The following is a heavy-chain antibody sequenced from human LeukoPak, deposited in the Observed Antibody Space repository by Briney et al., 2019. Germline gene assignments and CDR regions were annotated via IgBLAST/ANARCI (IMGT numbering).Heavy chain of an antibody. CDR3: ASPTWGCSGGSCYSDRYNAFDI. D-gene: IGHD2-15*01. CDR1: GYSFTSYW. Sequence: GESLKISCKGSGYSFTSYWIGWVRQMPGKGLEWMGIIYSGDSDTRYSPSFQGQVTISADKSISTAYLQWSSLKASDTAMYYCASPTWGCSGGSCYSDRYNAFDIWGQGTMVTVSS. J-gene: IGHJ3*02. V-gene: IGHV5-51*01. CDR2: IYSGDSDT.